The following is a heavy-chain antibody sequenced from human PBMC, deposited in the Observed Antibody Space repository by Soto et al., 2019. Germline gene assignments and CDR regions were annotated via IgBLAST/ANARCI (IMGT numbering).Heavy chain of an antibody. V-gene: IGHV1-69*13. CDR3: ARDGGRKGWFDP. CDR2: TIPIFGTA. J-gene: IGHJ5*02. Sequence: SVKVSCKASGGTFSSYAISWVRQAPGQGLEWMGGTIPIFGTANYAQKFQGRVTITADESTSTAYMELSSLRSEDTAVYYCARDGGRKGWFDPWGQGTLVTVS. CDR1: GGTFSSYA.